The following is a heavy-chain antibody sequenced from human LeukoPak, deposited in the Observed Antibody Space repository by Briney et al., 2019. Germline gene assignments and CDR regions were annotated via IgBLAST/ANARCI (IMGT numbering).Heavy chain of an antibody. CDR3: ARIGYSSSCTDY. Sequence: RGSLRLSCAASGLTFSSYSMNWVRQAPGKGLEWVSYISSGSSTKYYADSVKGRFTISRDNAKNSLYLQMNSPRAEDTAVYYCARIGYSSSCTDYWGQGTLVTVSS. D-gene: IGHD6-13*01. CDR1: GLTFSSYS. V-gene: IGHV3-48*04. CDR2: ISSGSSTK. J-gene: IGHJ4*02.